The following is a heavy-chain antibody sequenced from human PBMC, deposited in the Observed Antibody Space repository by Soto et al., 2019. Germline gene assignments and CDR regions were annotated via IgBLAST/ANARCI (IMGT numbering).Heavy chain of an antibody. CDR1: SGSISNRNW. CDR3: ARGGQLDDYDY. CDR2: IYHSGTT. V-gene: IGHV4-4*02. Sequence: PSETLSLTCAVSSGSISNRNWWSWVRQPPGKGLEYIGEIYHSGTTNYNPSLKSRVTISVDKSKNQFSLKLSSVTAADTAVYYCARGGQLDDYDYWGQGILVTVSS. D-gene: IGHD3-3*02. J-gene: IGHJ4*02.